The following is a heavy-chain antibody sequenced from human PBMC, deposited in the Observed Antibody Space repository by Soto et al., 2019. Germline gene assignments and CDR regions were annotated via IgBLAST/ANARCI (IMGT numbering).Heavy chain of an antibody. Sequence: SETLSLTCAFYGGSFSGYYWSWIRQPPGKGLEWIGEINHSGSTNYNPSLKSRVTISVDTSKNQFSLKLSSVTAADTAVYYCASAYYYDSSGYSWSPHYWGQGTLVTSPQ. CDR1: GGSFSGYY. D-gene: IGHD3-22*01. V-gene: IGHV4-34*01. J-gene: IGHJ4*02. CDR2: INHSGST. CDR3: ASAYYYDSSGYSWSPHY.